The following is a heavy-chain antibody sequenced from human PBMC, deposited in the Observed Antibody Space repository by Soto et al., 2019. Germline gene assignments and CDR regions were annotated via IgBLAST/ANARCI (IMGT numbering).Heavy chain of an antibody. CDR1: GDTMNMNAW. CDR2: IYHGGTV. D-gene: IGHD2-21*02. Sequence: QMQLQESGPGLVKPSETLSLTCAVTGDTMNMNAWWTWVRQSPGKGLEWVGEIYHGGTVRDSPALESRLTISLDTAESQFSLELRSVTAADTAVYYCTVARLRLRSGFTPWGRGSLVIVSS. CDR3: TVARLRLRSGFTP. J-gene: IGHJ5*02. V-gene: IGHV4-4*02.